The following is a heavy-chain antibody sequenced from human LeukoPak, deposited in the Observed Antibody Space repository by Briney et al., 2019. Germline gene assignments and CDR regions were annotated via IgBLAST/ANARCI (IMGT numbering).Heavy chain of an antibody. CDR2: ISGSGGST. CDR3: AKDCYYDSSGYYYNPMDV. D-gene: IGHD3-22*01. V-gene: IGHV3-23*01. CDR1: GFTFSSYA. Sequence: GGSLRLSCAASGFTFSSYAMSWVRQAPGKGLEWVSAISGSGGSTYYADSVKGRVTISRDNYKNKLYLKMNSLRAEDTAVYYCAKDCYYDSSGYYYNPMDVWGKGTTVTVSS. J-gene: IGHJ6*03.